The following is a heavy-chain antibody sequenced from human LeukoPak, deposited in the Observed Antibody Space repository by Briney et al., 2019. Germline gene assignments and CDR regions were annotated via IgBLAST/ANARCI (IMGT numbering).Heavy chain of an antibody. D-gene: IGHD3-10*01. V-gene: IGHV3-23*01. CDR3: AKDGQRFGELFDY. Sequence: GGSLRLSCAASGFTFSSYAMSWVRQAPGKGLEWVSAISGSGGSTYYADSVKGRFTISRDNSKNTLYLQMNSPRAEDTAVYYCAKDGQRFGELFDYWGQGTLVTVSS. CDR2: ISGSGGST. J-gene: IGHJ4*02. CDR1: GFTFSSYA.